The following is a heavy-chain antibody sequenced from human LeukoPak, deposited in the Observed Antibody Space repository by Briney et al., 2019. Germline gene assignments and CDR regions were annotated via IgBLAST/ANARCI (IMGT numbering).Heavy chain of an antibody. V-gene: IGHV1-46*01. CDR1: GYTFTSYY. CDR3: AREHPRDAGYFDL. Sequence: GASVKVSCKASGYTFTSYYMHWVRQAPGQGLEWMGTINPSGGSTSYAQKSQGRVTMTRDTSTSTVYMELSSLRSEDTAVYYCAREHPRDAGYFDLWGRGTLVTVSS. J-gene: IGHJ2*01. CDR2: INPSGGST.